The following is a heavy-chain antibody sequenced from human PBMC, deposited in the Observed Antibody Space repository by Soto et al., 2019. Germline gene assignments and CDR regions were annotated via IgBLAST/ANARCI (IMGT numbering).Heavy chain of an antibody. D-gene: IGHD2-2*01. CDR1: GYSFTSYW. Sequence: GESLKISCKGSGYSFTSYWIGWVRQMPGKGLEWMGIIYPGDSDTRYSPSFQGQVTISADKSISTAYLQWSSLKAPDTAMYYCARWDCSSTSCYVNDHNWFDPWGQGTLVTVSS. J-gene: IGHJ5*02. CDR2: IYPGDSDT. CDR3: ARWDCSSTSCYVNDHNWFDP. V-gene: IGHV5-51*01.